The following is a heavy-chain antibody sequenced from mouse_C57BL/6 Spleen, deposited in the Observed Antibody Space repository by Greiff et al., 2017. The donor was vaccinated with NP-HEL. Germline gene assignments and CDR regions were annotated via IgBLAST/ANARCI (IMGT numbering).Heavy chain of an antibody. D-gene: IGHD5-1*01. Sequence: DVKLVESGGGLVQPGGSLSLSCAASGFTFTDYYMSWVRQPPGKALEWLGFIRNNANGYTSEYSVSVKGQFTISRNNSQSILYLQMNALRAEGSATYYCSREYINWYFDDWGKGTTVTVSS. CDR1: GFTFTDYY. CDR3: SREYINWYFDD. J-gene: IGHJ1*03. CDR2: IRNNANGYTS. V-gene: IGHV7-3*01.